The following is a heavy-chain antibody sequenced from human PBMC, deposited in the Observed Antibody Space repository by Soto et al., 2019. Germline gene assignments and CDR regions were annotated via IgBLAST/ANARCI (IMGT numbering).Heavy chain of an antibody. CDR3: ARDILIRDY. J-gene: IGHJ4*02. CDR1: GLTFSNYW. Sequence: GGSLRLSCVASGLTFSNYWMTWVRQAPGKGLEWVANVNQDEGRKNYVDSVKGRFIISRDNAKNSLYLQMNSLTADDTGVYYCARDILIRDYWGQGTRVTVSS. D-gene: IGHD2-21*01. CDR2: VNQDEGRK. V-gene: IGHV3-7*03.